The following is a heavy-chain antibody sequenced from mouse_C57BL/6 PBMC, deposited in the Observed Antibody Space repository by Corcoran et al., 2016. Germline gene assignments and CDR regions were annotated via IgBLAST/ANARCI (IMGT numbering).Heavy chain of an antibody. D-gene: IGHD2-4*01. CDR3: AREGGYDYDGPWFAY. J-gene: IGHJ3*01. CDR2: ISYDGSN. V-gene: IGHV3-6*01. Sequence: DVQLQESGPGLVKPSQSLSLTCSVTGYSITSGYYWNWIRQFPGNKLEWMGYISYDGSNNYNPSLKNRISITRDTSKNQFFLKLNSVTTEDTATYYCAREGGYDYDGPWFAYWGQGTLVTVSA. CDR1: GYSITSGYY.